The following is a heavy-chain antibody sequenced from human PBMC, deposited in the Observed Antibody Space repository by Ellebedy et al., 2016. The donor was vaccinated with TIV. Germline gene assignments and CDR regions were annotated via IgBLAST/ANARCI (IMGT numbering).Heavy chain of an antibody. J-gene: IGHJ4*02. CDR1: GYSFTSYW. Sequence: GESLKISCKGSGYSFTSYWIGWVRQMPGKGLEWMGIIYPGDSDTRYSPSFQGQVTISADKSISTAYLQWSSLKASDTAMYYCARQKDYGDYLSEYGYWGQGTLVTVSS. CDR3: ARQKDYGDYLSEYGY. CDR2: IYPGDSDT. V-gene: IGHV5-51*01. D-gene: IGHD4-17*01.